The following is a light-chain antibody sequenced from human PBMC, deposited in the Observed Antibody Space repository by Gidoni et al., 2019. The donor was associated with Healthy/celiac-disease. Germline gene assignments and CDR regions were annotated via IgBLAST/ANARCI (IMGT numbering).Light chain of an antibody. V-gene: IGKV3-20*01. Sequence: EIVLTPSPGTLSLSPGERATLSYRASQSVSSSYLAWYQQKPGQAPRLLIYGASSRATGIPDRFSGSGSGTDFTLTISRLEPVDFAVYYCQQYGSSRTWTFGQGTKVEIK. J-gene: IGKJ1*01. CDR3: QQYGSSRTWT. CDR2: GAS. CDR1: QSVSSSY.